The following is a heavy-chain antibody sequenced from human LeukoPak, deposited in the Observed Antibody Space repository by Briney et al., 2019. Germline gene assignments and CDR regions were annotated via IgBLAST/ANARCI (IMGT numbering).Heavy chain of an antibody. V-gene: IGHV3-20*04. CDR1: GFTFDDYG. J-gene: IGHJ3*02. CDR2: INLNGGST. Sequence: GGSLRLSCAASGFTFDDYGMSWVRHAPGKGLEWVSGINLNGGSTGYADSVKGRFTISRDNAKNSLYLQMNSLRAEDTALYYCARVPSGWYEGGAFDIWGQGTMVTVSS. CDR3: ARVPSGWYEGGAFDI. D-gene: IGHD6-19*01.